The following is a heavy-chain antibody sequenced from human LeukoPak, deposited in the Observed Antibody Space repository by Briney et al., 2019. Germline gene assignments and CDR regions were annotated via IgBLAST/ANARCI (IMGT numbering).Heavy chain of an antibody. CDR1: GFTVSSSY. J-gene: IGHJ6*04. CDR2: IYPDGSS. CDR3: VRDFMGYCGAQCYSR. D-gene: IGHD2-21*01. V-gene: IGHV3-66*02. Sequence: GGSLRLSCAGSGFTVSSSYVSWVRQAPERGLEWVSVIYPDGSSYYPDSLKGRFTISRDNPKNTLYLQMNNLRAEDTAVYHCVRDFMGYCGAQCYSRWGKGTTVTVSS.